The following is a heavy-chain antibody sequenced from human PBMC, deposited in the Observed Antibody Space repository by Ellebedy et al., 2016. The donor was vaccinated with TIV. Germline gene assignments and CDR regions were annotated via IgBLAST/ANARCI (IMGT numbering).Heavy chain of an antibody. CDR1: GGSISSFY. J-gene: IGHJ4*02. V-gene: IGHV4-59*01. D-gene: IGHD1-26*01. CDR3: ARAGSWVGALYY. CDR2: IYYSGST. Sequence: MPSETLSLTCTVSGGSISSFYWSWIRQPPGKGLEWIGYIYYSGSTNHNPSLKSRVTISLDTSKNQFSLKLSSVTAADTAVYFCARAGSWVGALYYWGQGTLVTVSS.